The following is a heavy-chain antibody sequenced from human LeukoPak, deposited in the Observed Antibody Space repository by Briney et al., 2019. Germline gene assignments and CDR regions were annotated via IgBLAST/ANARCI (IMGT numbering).Heavy chain of an antibody. V-gene: IGHV4-34*01. CDR2: IYYSGST. CDR1: GGSFSGYY. CDR3: ARHAGGWINVFDI. Sequence: SETLSLTCAVYGGSFSGYYWSWIRQPPGKGLEWIGSIYYSGSTYYNPSLKSRVTISVDTSKNQFSLKLSSVTAADTAVYYCARHAGGWINVFDIGAQGTMVTVSS. J-gene: IGHJ3*02. D-gene: IGHD2-2*03.